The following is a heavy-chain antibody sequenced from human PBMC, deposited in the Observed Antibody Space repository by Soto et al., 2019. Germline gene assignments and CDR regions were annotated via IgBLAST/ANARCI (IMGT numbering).Heavy chain of an antibody. D-gene: IGHD1-26*01. CDR3: ARGGGTGAWFPNH. V-gene: IGHV3-21*01. CDR2: ISGSSSHI. Sequence: EVQLVESGGGLVKPGGSLRLSCEGSGFSFSSYSMNWVRQAPGKGLEWVSCISGSSSHIYYGDSVKGRFTISRDNAKNSLYLQMSNLRAEDTGVYYCARGGGTGAWFPNHWGRGTLVSVSS. CDR1: GFSFSSYS. J-gene: IGHJ4*02.